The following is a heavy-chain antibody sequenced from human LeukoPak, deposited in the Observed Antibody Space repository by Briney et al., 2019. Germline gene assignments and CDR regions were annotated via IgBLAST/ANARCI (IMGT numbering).Heavy chain of an antibody. Sequence: GGSLRLSCAASGFTFSSYWMHWVRQAPGKGLVWVSRINSDGSSTSYADSVKGRFTTSRDNAKNTLYLQVNSLRAEDTAVYYCARDSYADPYCGGDCYSGWYFDLWGRGTLVTVSS. CDR3: ARDSYADPYCGGDCYSGWYFDL. V-gene: IGHV3-74*01. CDR1: GFTFSSYW. CDR2: INSDGSST. J-gene: IGHJ2*01. D-gene: IGHD2-21*02.